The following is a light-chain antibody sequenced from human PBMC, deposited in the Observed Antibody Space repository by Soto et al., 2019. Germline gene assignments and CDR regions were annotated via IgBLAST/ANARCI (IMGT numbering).Light chain of an antibody. V-gene: IGKV3-15*01. CDR2: GAS. CDR3: QQYNNLPS. J-gene: IGKJ4*01. CDR1: QSVSSN. Sequence: EIVMTQSPATLSVSPGERATLSCRASQSVSSNLAWYQQKPGQAPRLLIYGASTRATGIPARFSGSGSGTEFTLTMSSLQSEDFAIYYCQQYNNLPSFGGGTKVEIK.